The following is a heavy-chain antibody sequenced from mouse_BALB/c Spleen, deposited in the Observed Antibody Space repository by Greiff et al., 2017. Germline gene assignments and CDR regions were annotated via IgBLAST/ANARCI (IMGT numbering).Heavy chain of an antibody. Sequence: EVQRVESGPGLVKPSQSLSLTCTVTGYSITSDYAWNWIRQFPGNKLEWMGYISYSGSTSYNPSLKSRISITRDTSKNQFFLQLNSVTTEDTATYYCARWLPRYYYAMDYWGQGTSVTVSS. V-gene: IGHV3-2*02. D-gene: IGHD2-2*01. CDR1: GYSITSDYA. J-gene: IGHJ4*01. CDR3: ARWLPRYYYAMDY. CDR2: ISYSGST.